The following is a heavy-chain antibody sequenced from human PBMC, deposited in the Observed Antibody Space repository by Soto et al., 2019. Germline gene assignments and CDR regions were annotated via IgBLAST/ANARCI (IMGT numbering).Heavy chain of an antibody. J-gene: IGHJ6*02. CDR3: GAVGCSGGSCYSFYYGMDV. D-gene: IGHD2-15*01. CDR2: FIPIFVTA. V-gene: IGHV1-69*12. CDR1: GGTFSSYA. Sequence: QVQLVQSGAEVKKPGPSLKASCKASGGTFSSYAISGVRQAPGQGLDGRGGFIPIFVTANYAQKFQGRVTITADESTSTAYMELSSLRSEDTAVYYCGAVGCSGGSCYSFYYGMDVWGQGTTVTVSS.